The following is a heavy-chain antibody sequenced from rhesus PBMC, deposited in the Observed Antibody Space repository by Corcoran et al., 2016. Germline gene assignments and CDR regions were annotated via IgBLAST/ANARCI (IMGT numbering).Heavy chain of an antibody. V-gene: IGHV1S2*01. CDR1: GYTVTDYY. CDR3: ARKLIGPAHFDY. Sequence: QVQLVQSGAEVKKPGSSVKVSCKASGYTVTDYYMHWVRQAPRQGFEWMGSINPYNGNTKYARKFRDNATLTTDTSPSTAYMDLSSLSSEDTAVYYCARKLIGPAHFDYWGQGVLVTVSS. D-gene: IGHD2-33*01. J-gene: IGHJ4*01. CDR2: INPYNGNT.